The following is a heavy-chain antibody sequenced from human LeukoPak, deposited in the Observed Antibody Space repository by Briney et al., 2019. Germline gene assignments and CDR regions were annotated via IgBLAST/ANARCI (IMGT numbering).Heavy chain of an antibody. CDR2: ISSSSGNI. J-gene: IGHJ3*02. CDR3: ARRSYCGGDCYGSDAFDI. D-gene: IGHD2-21*02. V-gene: IGHV3-48*04. CDR1: GFTFSSYS. Sequence: GGSLRLSYAASGFTFSSYSMNWVRQAPGKGLEWVSYISSSSGNIYYADSVKGRFTISRDNAKNSLYLQMNSLRAEDTAAYYCARRSYCGGDCYGSDAFDIWGQGTMVTVSS.